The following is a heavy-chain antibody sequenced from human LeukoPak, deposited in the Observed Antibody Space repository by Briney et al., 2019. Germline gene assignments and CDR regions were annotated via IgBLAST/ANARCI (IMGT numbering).Heavy chain of an antibody. V-gene: IGHV4-38-2*02. CDR1: GYSISSGYY. D-gene: IGHD4-23*01. CDR3: ASSTVVYYFDY. J-gene: IGHJ4*02. Sequence: PSETLSLTCIVSGYSISSGYYWGWIRQPPGKGLEWIGNIHHSGSTYYNPSLKSRVTISVDTSKNQLSLKLSSVTAADTAVYYCASSTVVYYFDYWGQGTLVTVSS. CDR2: IHHSGST.